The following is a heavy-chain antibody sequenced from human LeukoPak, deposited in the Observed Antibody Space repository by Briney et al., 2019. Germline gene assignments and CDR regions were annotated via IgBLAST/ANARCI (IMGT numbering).Heavy chain of an antibody. CDR2: ISGSGGST. CDR3: AKDRGYSYGLRLVAEDY. Sequence: GGSLRPSCAASGFTFDDYAMYWVRQAPGKGLEWVSAISGSGGSTYYADSVKGRFTISRDNSKNTLYLQMNSLRAEDTAVYYCAKDRGYSYGLRLVAEDYWGQGTLVTVSS. CDR1: GFTFDDYA. D-gene: IGHD5-18*01. J-gene: IGHJ4*02. V-gene: IGHV3-23*01.